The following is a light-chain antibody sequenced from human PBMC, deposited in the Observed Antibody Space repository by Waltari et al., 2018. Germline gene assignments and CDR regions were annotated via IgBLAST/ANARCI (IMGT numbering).Light chain of an antibody. V-gene: IGLV2-11*01. J-gene: IGLJ2*01. Sequence: QAALTQPPSVSKSLGQAVTISCTGTSNDVSGYNEVPWYQQYPGTAPRLVIYDVNIRPSGVSDRFSGSKSGKTASLTISGLQAEDEADYYCLSFRGGNTWVFGGGTRLTVL. CDR1: SNDVSGYNE. CDR3: LSFRGGNTWV. CDR2: DVN.